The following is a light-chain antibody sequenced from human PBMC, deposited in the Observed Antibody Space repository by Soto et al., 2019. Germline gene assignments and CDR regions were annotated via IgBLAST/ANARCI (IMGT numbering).Light chain of an antibody. CDR3: ATWNDGVFV. Sequence: QSVLTQPPSASGTPGQRVTISCSGSTSNIGRSTVSWYQQFPGAAPKLLIYGNTQRPLGVPVRFSGSKSDTSASLAISGLQSEDEDDYYCATWNDGVFVFGIGTKVTVL. CDR2: GNT. J-gene: IGLJ1*01. V-gene: IGLV1-44*01. CDR1: TSNIGRST.